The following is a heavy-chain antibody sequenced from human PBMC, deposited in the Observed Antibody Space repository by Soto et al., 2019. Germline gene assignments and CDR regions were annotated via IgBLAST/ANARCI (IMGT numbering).Heavy chain of an antibody. Sequence: TGGSLRLSCAASGFTFGNAWMNWVRQAPGKGLEWVGRIKSKTDGGTTDYAAPVKGRFTISRDDSKNTLYLQMNSLKTEDTAVYYCTTDEVDNYYYYGMDVWGQGTTVTVSS. CDR1: GFTFGNAW. CDR2: IKSKTDGGTT. J-gene: IGHJ6*02. V-gene: IGHV3-15*07. D-gene: IGHD2-15*01. CDR3: TTDEVDNYYYYGMDV.